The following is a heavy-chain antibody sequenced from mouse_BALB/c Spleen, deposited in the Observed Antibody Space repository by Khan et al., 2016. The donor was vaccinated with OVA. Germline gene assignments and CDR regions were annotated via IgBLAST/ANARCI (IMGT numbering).Heavy chain of an antibody. V-gene: IGHV5-6*01. D-gene: IGHD1-1*01. Sequence: EVELVESGGDSVKPGGFLKLSCAASGFTFSSYGMSWVRRTPDKRLEWVATISSGGSYTYYPDSVKGRFTLSRDNAKNTLYLQLSSMKSVDSAMYYWSRQPDYYGSRSYFDYWGQGTTLTVSS. J-gene: IGHJ2*01. CDR2: ISSGGSYT. CDR1: GFTFSSYG. CDR3: SRQPDYYGSRSYFDY.